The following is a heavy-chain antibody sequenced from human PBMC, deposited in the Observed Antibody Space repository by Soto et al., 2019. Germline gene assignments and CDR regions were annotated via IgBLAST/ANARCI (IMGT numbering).Heavy chain of an antibody. CDR1: GFTFSSYS. CDR3: ASFGYCSGGSCFGVPMDV. Sequence: GGSLRLSCAASGFTFSSYSMNWVRQAPGKGLEWVSSISSGSGYISYADSVKGRFTISRDNAKNSLHLLMNSLRAEDTAVYYCASFGYCSGGSCFGVPMDVWGKGTTVTVSS. V-gene: IGHV3-21*01. CDR2: ISSGSGYI. J-gene: IGHJ6*03. D-gene: IGHD2-15*01.